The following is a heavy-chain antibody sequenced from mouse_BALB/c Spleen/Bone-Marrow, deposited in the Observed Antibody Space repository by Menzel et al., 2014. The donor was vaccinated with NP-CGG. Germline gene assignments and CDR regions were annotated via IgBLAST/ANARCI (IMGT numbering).Heavy chain of an antibody. CDR3: ARSYYGSSYYFDY. D-gene: IGHD1-1*01. J-gene: IGHJ2*01. Sequence: EVQLVESGGGLVQPGGSRKLSCAASGFTFSSFGMHWVRQAPEEGLEWVAYISSGSSTIYYADTVKGRFTISRDNPKNTLFLQMTSLRSEDTAMYYCARSYYGSSYYFDYWGQGTTLTVSS. V-gene: IGHV5-17*02. CDR1: GFTFSSFG. CDR2: ISSGSSTI.